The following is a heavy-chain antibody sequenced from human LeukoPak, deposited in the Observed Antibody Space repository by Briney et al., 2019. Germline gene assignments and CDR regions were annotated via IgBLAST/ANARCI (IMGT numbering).Heavy chain of an antibody. Sequence: PGGSLRLSCAASGFTFSSYAMSWVRQAPGKGLERVSAISGSGGSTYYADSVKGRFTISRDNSKNTLYLQMNSLRAEDTAVYYCARFSSSGWLNDAFDIWGQGTMVTVSS. CDR1: GFTFSSYA. V-gene: IGHV3-23*01. CDR3: ARFSSSGWLNDAFDI. CDR2: ISGSGGST. J-gene: IGHJ3*02. D-gene: IGHD6-19*01.